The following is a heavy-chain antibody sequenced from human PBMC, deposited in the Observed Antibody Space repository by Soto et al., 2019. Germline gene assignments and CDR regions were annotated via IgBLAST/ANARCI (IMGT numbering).Heavy chain of an antibody. V-gene: IGHV3-23*01. CDR3: APHVSCSGGSCRYDAFAI. Sequence: EVQVLESGGGLVQPGGSLRLSCEGSGFTISSHAMTWIRQAPGKGPEWVSTMPANGDTFYADSVKGRFAMSRDTSENTFYLQMNSLRAEATAAYYCAPHVSCSGGSCRYDAFAIRGQGTMVTVSS. D-gene: IGHD2-15*01. CDR2: MPANGDT. J-gene: IGHJ3*02. CDR1: GFTISSHA.